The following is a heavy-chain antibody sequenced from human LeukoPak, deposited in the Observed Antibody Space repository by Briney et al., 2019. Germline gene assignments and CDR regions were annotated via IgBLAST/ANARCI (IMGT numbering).Heavy chain of an antibody. J-gene: IGHJ3*02. D-gene: IGHD1-1*01. CDR1: GDSISSGYY. CDR3: AREPYKGSAFDI. Sequence: SETLSLTCSVSGDSISSGYYWGWIRQPPGKGLEWIGSFYHSGTTYYNPSLKSRVTISVDTSKNQFSLKLSSVTAADTAVYYCAREPYKGSAFDIWGQGTMVTVSS. V-gene: IGHV4-38-2*02. CDR2: FYHSGTT.